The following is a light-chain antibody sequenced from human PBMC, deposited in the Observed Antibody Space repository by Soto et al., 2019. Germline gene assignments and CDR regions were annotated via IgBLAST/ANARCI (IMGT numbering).Light chain of an antibody. Sequence: IQLTQSPSSLSASVGDRITITCRASQGFSSYLAWSQQKPGKAPTLLISATSTLQSGVPSRFRGSGSGTDFTLTITSLQPEDFATYYCQQTYTTPRTFGQGTKVAIK. J-gene: IGKJ1*01. CDR1: QGFSSY. V-gene: IGKV1-9*01. CDR2: ATS. CDR3: QQTYTTPRT.